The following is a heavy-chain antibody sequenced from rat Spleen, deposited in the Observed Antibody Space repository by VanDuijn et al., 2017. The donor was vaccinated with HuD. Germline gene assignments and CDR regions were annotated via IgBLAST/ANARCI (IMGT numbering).Heavy chain of an antibody. J-gene: IGHJ2*01. Sequence: EVQLVETGGGLVQPGRSLKLSCVASGFTFSSYWMYWIRQAPGEGLEWVASINPGGTNIYYSDTVKGRFVISKDEAENTGYLQMNNLRSEDTAMYYCTGSNPNWFAYWGQGVMVTVSS. D-gene: IGHD3-8*01. CDR3: TGSNPNWFAY. V-gene: IGHV5-35*01. CDR2: INPGGTNI. CDR1: GFTFSSYW.